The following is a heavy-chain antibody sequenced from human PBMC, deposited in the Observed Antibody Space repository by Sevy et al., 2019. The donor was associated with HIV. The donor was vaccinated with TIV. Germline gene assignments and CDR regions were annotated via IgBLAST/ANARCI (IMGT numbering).Heavy chain of an antibody. V-gene: IGHV3-53*01. CDR1: GFTVSSDY. D-gene: IGHD6-19*01. CDR2: MYSGGST. J-gene: IGHJ4*02. Sequence: GGSLRLSCAASGFTVSSDYMNWVRQAPGKGLEWVSVMYSGGSTYYEDSVKGRFTISRDNSKNTLYLQMNSLRAEDTAVNYCAGYSNGWSYFDYWGQGTLVTVSS. CDR3: AGYSNGWSYFDY.